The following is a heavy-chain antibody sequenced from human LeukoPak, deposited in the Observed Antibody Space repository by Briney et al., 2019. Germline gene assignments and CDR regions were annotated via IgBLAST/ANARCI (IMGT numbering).Heavy chain of an antibody. CDR3: ARGRLPKYYFDS. Sequence: GGSLRLSCAASGFTLSSYAMSWVRQAPGKGLEWVSAISVSGNTYHADSVKGRFTVSRDSSKSTVYLQMNSLRVEDTAVYYCARGRLPKYYFDSWGQGTLVTVSS. V-gene: IGHV3-23*01. CDR2: ISVSGNT. CDR1: GFTLSSYA. J-gene: IGHJ4*02. D-gene: IGHD4-11*01.